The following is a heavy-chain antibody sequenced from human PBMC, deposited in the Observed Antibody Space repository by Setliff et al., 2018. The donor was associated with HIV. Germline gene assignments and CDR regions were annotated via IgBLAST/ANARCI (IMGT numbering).Heavy chain of an antibody. CDR3: ASNFRSGYWYFDL. Sequence: SVKVSCKASGGTFSSYAISWVRQAPGQGLEWMGGIIPIFGTPDYAQKFQGRITITADESTSTAYMELRSLRAEDMAVYYCASNFRSGYWYFDLWGRGTLVTVSS. J-gene: IGHJ2*01. CDR1: GGTFSSYA. CDR2: IIPIFGTP. V-gene: IGHV1-69*13. D-gene: IGHD2-15*01.